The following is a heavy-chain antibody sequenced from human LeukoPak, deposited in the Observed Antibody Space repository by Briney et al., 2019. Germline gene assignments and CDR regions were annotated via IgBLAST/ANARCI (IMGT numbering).Heavy chain of an antibody. D-gene: IGHD2-8*01. Sequence: SVPVSCKASGCTFISYYMHWVRQAPGQGVEGMGNIDPSSGRTPYAQKFQGRVTMTRDTSTSTVYMELSSLRSDDTAVYYCATEVPNGYSFNYGGKETLVTVS. V-gene: IGHV1-46*01. CDR2: IDPSSGRT. CDR3: ATEVPNGYSFNY. J-gene: IGHJ4*02. CDR1: GCTFISYY.